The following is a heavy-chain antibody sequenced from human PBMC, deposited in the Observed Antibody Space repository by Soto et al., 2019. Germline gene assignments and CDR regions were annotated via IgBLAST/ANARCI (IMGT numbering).Heavy chain of an antibody. J-gene: IGHJ4*02. Sequence: EVQLLESGGGLVQPGGSLRLSCGVSGFTFNDFEMNWVRQAPGKGLEWLAYIDGSGTTKKYADSVRGRFTISRDNPNNSPFLPMSSLSAADTAIYYCARGFGRFNYWGEGTLVSASA. D-gene: IGHD3-10*01. CDR1: GFTFNDFE. CDR2: IDGSGTTK. V-gene: IGHV3-48*03. CDR3: ARGFGRFNY.